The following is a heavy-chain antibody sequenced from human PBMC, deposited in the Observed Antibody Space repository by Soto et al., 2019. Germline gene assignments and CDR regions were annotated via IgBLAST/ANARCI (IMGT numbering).Heavy chain of an antibody. Sequence: SVKVSCKASGGTFSSYAISWVRQAPGQGLGWMGGIIPIFGTANYAQKFQGRVTITADKSTSTAYMELSSLRSEDTAVYYCAMGVVGAGLDYWGQGTLVTVSS. CDR2: IIPIFGTA. V-gene: IGHV1-69*06. CDR1: GGTFSSYA. D-gene: IGHD1-26*01. CDR3: AMGVVGAGLDY. J-gene: IGHJ4*02.